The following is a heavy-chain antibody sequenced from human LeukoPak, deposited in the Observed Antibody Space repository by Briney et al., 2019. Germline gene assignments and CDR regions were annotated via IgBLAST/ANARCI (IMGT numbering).Heavy chain of an antibody. CDR2: IYYSGST. CDR1: GGSISSYY. J-gene: IGHJ4*02. D-gene: IGHD2-21*02. Sequence: PSETLSLTCTVSGGSISSYYWSWIRQPPGKGLEWIGYIYYSGSTNYNPSLKSRVTISVDTSKNQFSLKLSSVTAADTAVYYCARGPCGGDCYTLDYWGQGTLVTVSS. V-gene: IGHV4-59*01. CDR3: ARGPCGGDCYTLDY.